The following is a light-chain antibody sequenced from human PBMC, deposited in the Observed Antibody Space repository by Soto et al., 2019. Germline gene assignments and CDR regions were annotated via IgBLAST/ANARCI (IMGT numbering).Light chain of an antibody. CDR1: SGSIASNY. CDR3: QSFDATIVV. Sequence: NFMLTQPHSVSESPGKTVTISCTRSSGSIASNYVQWYQQRPGSAPTPVTYEDSQRPSGVPDRFSGSIDSSSNSASLTISRLQTEDEADYYCQSFDATIVVFGGGTKLTVL. J-gene: IGLJ2*01. CDR2: EDS. V-gene: IGLV6-57*04.